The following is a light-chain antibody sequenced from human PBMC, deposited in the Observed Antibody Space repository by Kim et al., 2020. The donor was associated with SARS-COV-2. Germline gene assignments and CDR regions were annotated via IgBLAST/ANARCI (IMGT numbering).Light chain of an antibody. J-gene: IGKJ2*01. V-gene: IGKV1-5*01. CDR1: QSITNW. CDR3: QQYNSYPYT. Sequence: SASVGDRVTITGRASQSITNWLAWYQQKPGKASKLLIYDASSLESGVPSRFSGSGSGTEFTLTISSLQPDDFATYYCQQYNSYPYTFGLGTKLEIK. CDR2: DAS.